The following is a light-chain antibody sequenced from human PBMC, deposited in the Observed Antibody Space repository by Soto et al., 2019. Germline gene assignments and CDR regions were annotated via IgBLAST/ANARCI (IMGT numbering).Light chain of an antibody. CDR1: QSIRNN. CDR2: GAS. CDR3: QQYHNWPPVT. J-gene: IGKJ4*01. Sequence: EVVMTQSPATLSVSPGERVTLSCRASQSIRNNLAWYQQKPGQAPRLLIDGASTRATGIPARFSGSGSGTEFALTISSLQSEDVAVYYCQQYHNWPPVTFGGGTKVDIK. V-gene: IGKV3-15*01.